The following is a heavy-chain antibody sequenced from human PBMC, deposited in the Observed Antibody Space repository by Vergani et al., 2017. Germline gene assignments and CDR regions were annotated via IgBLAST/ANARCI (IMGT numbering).Heavy chain of an antibody. D-gene: IGHD2-21*01. V-gene: IGHV1-2*02. CDR2: INPTIGGT. CDR3: ARDHRYGIADTLDY. Sequence: QVQLVQSGAEVKKPGASVKVSCKASGYTFTGYYMHWVRQAPGQGLEWMGWINPTIGGTNYAQKCQGRVTMTRDTSISTAYMELSRLRSDDTAVYYCARDHRYGIADTLDYWGQGTLVTVSS. CDR1: GYTFTGYY. J-gene: IGHJ4*02.